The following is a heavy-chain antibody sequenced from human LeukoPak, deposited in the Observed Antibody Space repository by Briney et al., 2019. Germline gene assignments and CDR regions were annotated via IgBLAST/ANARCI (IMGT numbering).Heavy chain of an antibody. CDR3: ARDPQQLPYAFDI. CDR1: GFTFSSYA. Sequence: PGRSLRLSCAASGFTFSSYAMHWVRQAPGKGLEWVAVISYDGSNKYYADSVKGRFTISRDNSKNTLYLQMNSLRAEDTAVYYCARDPQQLPYAFDIWGQGTMVTVSS. J-gene: IGHJ3*02. D-gene: IGHD6-13*01. V-gene: IGHV3-30-3*01. CDR2: ISYDGSNK.